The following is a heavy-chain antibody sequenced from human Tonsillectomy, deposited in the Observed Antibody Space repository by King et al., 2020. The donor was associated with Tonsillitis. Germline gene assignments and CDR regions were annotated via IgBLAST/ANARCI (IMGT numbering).Heavy chain of an antibody. CDR1: GVTFSNYY. CDR2: IISSVGTI. V-gene: IGHV3-11*01. D-gene: IGHD4-23*01. J-gene: IGHJ6*02. Sequence: VQLVESGGGLVKPGGSLRLSWAASGVTFSNYYMSWIRQAPGKGLAWVSYIISSVGTIHYADHVKGRFTISRDNAKNSLYLQMNSLRAEDTAVYYCARDHYGGDYYYGMDVWGQGTTVTVSS. CDR3: ARDHYGGDYYYGMDV.